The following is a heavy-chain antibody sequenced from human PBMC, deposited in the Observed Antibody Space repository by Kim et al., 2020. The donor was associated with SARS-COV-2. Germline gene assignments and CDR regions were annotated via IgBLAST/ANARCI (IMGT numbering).Heavy chain of an antibody. CDR3: ARSSIADPFDY. V-gene: IGHV4-39*01. D-gene: IGHD6-13*01. CDR1: GGSISSSSYY. Sequence: SETLSLTCTVSGGSISSSSYYWGWIRQPPGKGLEWIGSIYYSGSTYYNPSLKSRVTISVDTSKNQFSLKLSSVTAADTAVYYCARSSIADPFDYWGQGTLVTVSS. CDR2: IYYSGST. J-gene: IGHJ4*02.